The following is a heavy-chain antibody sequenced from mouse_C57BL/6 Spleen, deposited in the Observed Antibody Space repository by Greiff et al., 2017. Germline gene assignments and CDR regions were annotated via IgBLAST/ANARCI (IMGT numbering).Heavy chain of an antibody. Sequence: QVQLQQPGAELVKPGASVKMSCKASGYTFTSYWITWVKQRPGQGLEWIGDIYPGSGSTNYNEKFKSKATLTVDTSSSTAYMQLSSLTSEDSAVYYCARGRGSWDYFDYWGQGTTLTVSS. CDR3: ARGRGSWDYFDY. V-gene: IGHV1-55*01. CDR1: GYTFTSYW. CDR2: IYPGSGST. J-gene: IGHJ2*01. D-gene: IGHD6-1*01.